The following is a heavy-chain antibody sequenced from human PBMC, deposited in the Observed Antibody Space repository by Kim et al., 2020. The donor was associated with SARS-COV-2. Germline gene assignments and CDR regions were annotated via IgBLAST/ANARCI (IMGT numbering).Heavy chain of an antibody. J-gene: IGHJ6*02. D-gene: IGHD3-10*01. CDR3: ARGGCVVRGVWRGWDYYYGIDV. CDR2: IYPGDSDT. CDR1: GYSFTSYW. Sequence: GESLKISCKGSGYSFTSYWIGWVRQMPGKGLEWMGIIYPGDSDTRYSPSFQGQVTISAGKSISTAYLQWSSLKASDTAMYYCARGGCVVRGVWRGWDYYYGIDVWGQGTTVTVSS. V-gene: IGHV5-51*01.